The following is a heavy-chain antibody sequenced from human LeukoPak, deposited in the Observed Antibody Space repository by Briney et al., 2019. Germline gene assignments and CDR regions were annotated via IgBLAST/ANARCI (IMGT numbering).Heavy chain of an antibody. V-gene: IGHV3-11*06. CDR2: ISSSSSYT. CDR1: GFTFSDYY. CDR3: ARFQGGAVAGIDY. D-gene: IGHD6-19*01. J-gene: IGHJ4*02. Sequence: GGSLRLSCAASGFTFSDYYMSWIRQAPGKGLEWGSYISSSSSYTNYADSVKGRFTISRDNAKNSLYLQMNSLRAEDTAVYYCARFQGGAVAGIDYWGQGTLVTVSS.